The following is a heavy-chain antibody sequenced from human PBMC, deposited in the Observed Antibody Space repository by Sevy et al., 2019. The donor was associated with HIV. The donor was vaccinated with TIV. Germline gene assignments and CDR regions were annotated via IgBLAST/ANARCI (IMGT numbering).Heavy chain of an antibody. D-gene: IGHD1-26*01. CDR3: ARGVGLDR. V-gene: IGHV3-7*01. J-gene: IGHJ5*02. CDR1: GFTFSPYW. Sequence: GGSLRLSCEASGFTFSPYWMTWVRQAPGKGLEWVANIRPDGSAKYYVDSVKGRFTISRDNAKNSLYLQMNSLRADDTAMYYGARGVGLDRWGQGALVTVSS. CDR2: IRPDGSAK.